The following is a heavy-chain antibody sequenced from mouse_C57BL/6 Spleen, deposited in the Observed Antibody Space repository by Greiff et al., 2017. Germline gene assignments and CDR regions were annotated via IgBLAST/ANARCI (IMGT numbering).Heavy chain of an antibody. V-gene: IGHV2-5*01. J-gene: IGHJ1*03. CDR3: AKNGYDDWYFDV. D-gene: IGHD2-2*01. CDR2: IWRGGST. Sequence: QVHVKQSGPGLVQPSQSLSITCTVSGFSLTSYGVHWVRQSPGKGLEWLGVIWRGGSTDYNAAFMSRLSISKDNSKSQVFFKMNSLQADDTAIYYCAKNGYDDWYFDVWGTGTTVTVSS. CDR1: GFSLTSYG.